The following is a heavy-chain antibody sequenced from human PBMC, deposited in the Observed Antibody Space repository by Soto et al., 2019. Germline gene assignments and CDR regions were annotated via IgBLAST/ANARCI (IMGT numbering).Heavy chain of an antibody. CDR1: GFTCSSYW. CDR2: IKQDGSEK. V-gene: IGHV3-7*01. Sequence: SLRLSCAASGFTCSSYWMSWVRQAPGKGLEWVANIKQDGSEKYYVDSVKGRFTISRDNSKNTLYLQMNSLRAEDTAVYYCARGAWELLIGYGMDVWGQGTTVTVSS. D-gene: IGHD1-26*01. CDR3: ARGAWELLIGYGMDV. J-gene: IGHJ6*02.